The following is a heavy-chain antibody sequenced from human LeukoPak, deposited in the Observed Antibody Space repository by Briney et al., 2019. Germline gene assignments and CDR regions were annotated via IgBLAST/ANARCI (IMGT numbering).Heavy chain of an antibody. CDR3: ACRLLPGTRFEP. D-gene: IGHD2-21*01. Sequence: GESLQISCKASGYTFTDYWIGWVRQMPGKGLEWMAVIYPGDSRTRYNPSFQGQVTISADRSINTAYLKWSNLRASDTALYFCACRLLPGTRFEPWGQGTLVTVSS. J-gene: IGHJ5*02. CDR1: GYTFTDYW. V-gene: IGHV5-51*01. CDR2: IYPGDSRT.